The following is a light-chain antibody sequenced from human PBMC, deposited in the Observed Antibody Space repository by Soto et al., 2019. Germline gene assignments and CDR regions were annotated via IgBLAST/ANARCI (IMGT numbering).Light chain of an antibody. J-gene: IGKJ2*01. Sequence: EIVMTQSPTTLSVSPGEGATLSCRASQNLSTNLAWYQQKPGQSPRLLIYDASARATGIPARFSGSGSGTEFTLTIRILESEDFADYYCQQYNYWPLYTFGQGTKLQIK. V-gene: IGKV3-15*01. CDR1: QNLSTN. CDR2: DAS. CDR3: QQYNYWPLYT.